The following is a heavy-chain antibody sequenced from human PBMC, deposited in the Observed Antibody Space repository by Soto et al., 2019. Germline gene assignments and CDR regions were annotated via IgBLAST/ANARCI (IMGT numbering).Heavy chain of an antibody. CDR1: GFTFSSYG. CDR3: AKGRGYFDH. V-gene: IGHV3-30*18. J-gene: IGHJ5*02. D-gene: IGHD3-10*01. Sequence: QVQLVESGGGVVQPGRSLRLSCAASGFTFSSYGMHWVRQAPGKGLEWVAVISYDGSNKYYADSVKGRFPISRDNSKNTLYLQMNSLRAEDTAVYYCAKGRGYFDHWGQGTLVTVSS. CDR2: ISYDGSNK.